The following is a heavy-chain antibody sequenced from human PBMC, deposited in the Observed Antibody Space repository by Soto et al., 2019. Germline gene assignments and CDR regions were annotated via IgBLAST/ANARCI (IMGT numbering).Heavy chain of an antibody. Sequence: PGGSLRLSCAASGFTFSSYGMHWVRQAPGKGLEWVAVISYDGSNKYYADSVKGRFTISRDNSKDTLYLQMNSLRAEDTAVYYCAKVKKYDYVWGSYLNPLDVWGQGTKVTVSS. J-gene: IGHJ6*02. CDR1: GFTFSSYG. CDR2: ISYDGSNK. V-gene: IGHV3-30*18. CDR3: AKVKKYDYVWGSYLNPLDV. D-gene: IGHD3-16*02.